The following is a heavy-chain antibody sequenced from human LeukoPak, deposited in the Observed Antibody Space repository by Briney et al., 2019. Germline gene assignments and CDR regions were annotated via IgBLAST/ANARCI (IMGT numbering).Heavy chain of an antibody. D-gene: IGHD6-19*01. Sequence: GRSLRLSCAASGFTFSSYAMHWVRQAPGKGLEWVAFIRYDGSNKYYADSVKGRFTISRDNSKNTLYLQMNSLRAEDTAVYYCAKVASYGQWLNDWGQGTLVTVSS. V-gene: IGHV3-30*02. CDR1: GFTFSSYA. CDR2: IRYDGSNK. CDR3: AKVASYGQWLND. J-gene: IGHJ4*02.